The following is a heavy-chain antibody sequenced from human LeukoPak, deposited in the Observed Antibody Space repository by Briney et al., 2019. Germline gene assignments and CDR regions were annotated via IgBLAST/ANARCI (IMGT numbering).Heavy chain of an antibody. V-gene: IGHV4-39*01. D-gene: IGHD5-18*01. CDR2: IYYSGST. CDR3: ASDLRNVDTAMFDY. J-gene: IGHJ4*02. CDR1: GVSISSSSYY. Sequence: SETLSLTCTVSGVSISSSSYYWGWIRQPPGKGLEWIGSIYYSGSTYYNPSLKSRVTISVDTSKNQFSLKLSSVTAADTAVYYCASDLRNVDTAMFDYWGQGTLVTVSS.